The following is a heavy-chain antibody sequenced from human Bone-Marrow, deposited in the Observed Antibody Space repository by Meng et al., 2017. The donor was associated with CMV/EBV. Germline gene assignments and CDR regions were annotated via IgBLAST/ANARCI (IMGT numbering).Heavy chain of an antibody. J-gene: IGHJ6*02. D-gene: IGHD2-15*01. CDR3: TTGLSVAPDYYGMDV. CDR1: GFTFSNAW. CDR2: IKSKTDGGTT. V-gene: IGHV3-15*01. Sequence: GASLRLSCAASGFTFSNAWMSWVRQAPGKGLEWVGRIKSKTDGGTTDYAAPVKGRFTISRDDSKNTLYLQMNSLKTEDTAVYYCTTGLSVAPDYYGMDVWGQGTTVTVSS.